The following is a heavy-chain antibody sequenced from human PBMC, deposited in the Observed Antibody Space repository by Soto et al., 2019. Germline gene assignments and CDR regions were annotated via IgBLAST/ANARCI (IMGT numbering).Heavy chain of an antibody. CDR3: ARDLRSRGWFDP. CDR1: GVSITSHY. Sequence: PSETLSLTCDVSGVSITSHYWNWIRQSPGMGLEWIGSTYFRGSASYNPSLKSRVTISPDTSKDQLSLTLSAVTAADSAVYYCARDLRSRGWFDPWGPGILVTVSS. CDR2: TYFRGSA. J-gene: IGHJ5*02. V-gene: IGHV4-59*11.